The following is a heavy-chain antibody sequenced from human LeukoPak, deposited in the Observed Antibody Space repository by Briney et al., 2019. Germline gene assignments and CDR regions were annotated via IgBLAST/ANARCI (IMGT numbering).Heavy chain of an antibody. CDR1: GFTFISYS. J-gene: IGHJ4*02. CDR2: ISSSSSYI. Sequence: PGGSLRLSCAASGFTFISYSMNWVRQAPGKGLEWVSSISSSSSYIYYADSVKGRFTISRDNAKNSLYLQMNSLRAEDTAVYYCARDIDYGGNSYYFDYWGQGTLVTVSS. V-gene: IGHV3-21*01. CDR3: ARDIDYGGNSYYFDY. D-gene: IGHD4-23*01.